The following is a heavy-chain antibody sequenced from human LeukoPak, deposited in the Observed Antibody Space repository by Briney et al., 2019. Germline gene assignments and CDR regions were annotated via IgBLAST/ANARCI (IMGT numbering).Heavy chain of an antibody. D-gene: IGHD3-3*01. CDR2: VYYSGST. CDR1: GGSISSYY. J-gene: IGHJ4*02. CDR3: ARDPYYDFWSGYFDY. V-gene: IGHV4-59*01. Sequence: SETLSLTCAVSGGSISSYYWSWIRQPPGKGLVWIGCVYYSGSTNYNPSLKSRVTISVDTSKNRFSLKLTSVTAADTAVYYCARDPYYDFWSGYFDYWGQGTLVTVSS.